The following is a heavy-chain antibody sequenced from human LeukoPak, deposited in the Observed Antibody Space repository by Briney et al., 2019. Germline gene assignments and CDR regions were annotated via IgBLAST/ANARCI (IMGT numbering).Heavy chain of an antibody. V-gene: IGHV3-30*18. J-gene: IGHJ4*02. Sequence: QSGRSLRLSCAASGFTLSSYGMHWVRQAPGKGLEWVALISYDGSNKYYADSVKGRFTISRDNSKNTLYLQMNSLRAEDTAVYYCAEEVDTAIFLIDYWGQGTLVTVSS. D-gene: IGHD5-18*01. CDR2: ISYDGSNK. CDR3: AEEVDTAIFLIDY. CDR1: GFTLSSYG.